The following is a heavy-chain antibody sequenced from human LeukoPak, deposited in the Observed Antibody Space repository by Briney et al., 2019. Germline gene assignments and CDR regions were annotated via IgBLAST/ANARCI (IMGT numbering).Heavy chain of an antibody. CDR2: ISSISSYI. Sequence: KSGGSLRLSCAASGFTFSSYTMNWVRQAPGKGLEWVSSISSISSYIYYADSMKGRCTISRDNAKNSLYLQMNSLRAEDTAVYYCARVGQGVGNRLDYWGQGTLVTVSS. V-gene: IGHV3-21*01. CDR3: ARVGQGVGNRLDY. CDR1: GFTFSSYT. J-gene: IGHJ4*02.